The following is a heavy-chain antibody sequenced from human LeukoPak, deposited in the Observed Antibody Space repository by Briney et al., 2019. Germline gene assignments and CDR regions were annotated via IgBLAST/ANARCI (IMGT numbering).Heavy chain of an antibody. V-gene: IGHV3-74*01. CDR3: VRDLDLGGYSSFEY. D-gene: IGHD4-23*01. J-gene: IGHJ4*02. CDR1: GFTFSSYFW. CDR2: IKSDGSSS. Sequence: GGSLRLSCAGSGFTFSSYFWMHWVRQGPGKGLVWVSRIKSDGSSSTYADSVKGRFTISRDNAKNSLYLQMNTLRAEDTAVYYCVRDLDLGGYSSFEYWGQGTLVTVSS.